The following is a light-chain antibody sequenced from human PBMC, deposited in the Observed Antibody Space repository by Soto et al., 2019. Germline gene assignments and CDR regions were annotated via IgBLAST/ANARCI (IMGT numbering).Light chain of an antibody. V-gene: IGKV3D-7*01. CDR1: QSVSSSY. Sequence: PGERVTLSCRASQSVSSSYLTWVQQKPGQAPRLLLYGASTRATSIPARLSGSGSGTDFTLTISSLQPEDFGVYYCQHDYNLLPGTLDQGTKVDI. CDR2: GAS. J-gene: IGKJ1*01. CDR3: QHDYNLLPGT.